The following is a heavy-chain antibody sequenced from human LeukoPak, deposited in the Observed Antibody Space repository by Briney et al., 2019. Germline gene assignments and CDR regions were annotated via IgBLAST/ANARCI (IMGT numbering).Heavy chain of an antibody. D-gene: IGHD3-10*01. CDR3: ARHYGR. V-gene: IGHV4-39*01. CDR1: GGSIRCSYYY. Sequence: SETLSLTCTVSGGSIRCSYYYWAWIRQPPGKGLEWIGSLYDGGSTSYNPSLKGRVSISVDTSKNQFSLRLNSVTAADTAVYYCARHYGRWGQGTLVTVSS. CDR2: LYDGGST. J-gene: IGHJ4*02.